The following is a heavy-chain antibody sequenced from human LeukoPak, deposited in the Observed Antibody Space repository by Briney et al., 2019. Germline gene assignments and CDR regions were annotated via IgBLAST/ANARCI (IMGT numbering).Heavy chain of an antibody. V-gene: IGHV3-23*01. J-gene: IGHJ5*02. Sequence: PGGSLRLSCAASGFTFSNCAMSWVRQAPGKGLEWVSAISETGGYTVYADSVKGRFTISRDNSKNTLYLQMNSLRAEDTALYYCARGNSEYYYDSRGFSHGRWFGPWGQGTLVTVSS. D-gene: IGHD3-22*01. CDR2: ISETGGYT. CDR3: ARGNSEYYYDSRGFSHGRWFGP. CDR1: GFTFSNCA.